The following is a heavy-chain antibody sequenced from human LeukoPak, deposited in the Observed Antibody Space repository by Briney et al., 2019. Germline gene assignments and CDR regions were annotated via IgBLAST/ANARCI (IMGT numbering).Heavy chain of an antibody. J-gene: IGHJ6*03. D-gene: IGHD6-19*01. CDR2: IYYSGST. CDR1: GGSISSSSYY. Sequence: SETLSLTCTVSGGSISSSSYYWGWIRQPPGKGLEWIGSIYYSGSTYYNPSLKSRVTISVDTSKNQFSLKLSSVTAADTAVYYCASLGKSSGWSWRYYYYYMDVWGKGTTVTVSS. V-gene: IGHV4-39*07. CDR3: ASLGKSSGWSWRYYYYYMDV.